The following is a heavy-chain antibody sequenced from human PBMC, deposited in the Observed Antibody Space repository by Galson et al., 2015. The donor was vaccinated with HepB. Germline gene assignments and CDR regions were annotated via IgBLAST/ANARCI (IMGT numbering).Heavy chain of an antibody. V-gene: IGHV3-74*01. D-gene: IGHD3-10*01. CDR3: AREEFGGSGSQYYYYYGMDV. CDR1: GFTFSSYG. J-gene: IGHJ6*02. CDR2: INSDGSST. Sequence: SLRLSCAASGFTFSSYGMHWVRQAPGKGLEWVSRINSDGSSTSYADSVKGRFTISRDNAKNTLYLQMNSLRAEDTAVYYCAREEFGGSGSQYYYYYGMDVWGQGTTVTVSS.